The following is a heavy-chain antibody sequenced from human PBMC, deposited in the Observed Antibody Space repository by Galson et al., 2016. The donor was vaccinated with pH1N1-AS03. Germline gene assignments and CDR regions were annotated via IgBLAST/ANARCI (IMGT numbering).Heavy chain of an antibody. Sequence: SVKVSCKASGGPFSSHAINWVRQAPGQGLEWMGGIIPILGTPNYAQKFQGRVTINADESTNTAYMELRSLRSEDTAVYYCARSYEFWSDRATFKYGMDVWGPGTTVTVSS. CDR1: GGPFSSHA. V-gene: IGHV1-69*13. CDR2: IIPILGTP. CDR3: ARSYEFWSDRATFKYGMDV. D-gene: IGHD3-3*01. J-gene: IGHJ6*02.